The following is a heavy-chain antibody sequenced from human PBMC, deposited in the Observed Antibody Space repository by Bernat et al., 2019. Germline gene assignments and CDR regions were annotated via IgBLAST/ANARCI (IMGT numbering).Heavy chain of an antibody. CDR1: GCTFSSYW. CDR3: ASGYYDSPDV. V-gene: IGHV3-74*01. Sequence: EVQLVESGGGLVQPGGSLRLSGAASGCTFSSYWMHWVRQAPGKGLVWVSRINGDGRSTSHADSVKGRFTISRDNAKNPLYLQMNSLRADDTAVYYCASGYYDSPDVWGQGTTVTVSS. CDR2: INGDGRST. D-gene: IGHD3-22*01. J-gene: IGHJ6*02.